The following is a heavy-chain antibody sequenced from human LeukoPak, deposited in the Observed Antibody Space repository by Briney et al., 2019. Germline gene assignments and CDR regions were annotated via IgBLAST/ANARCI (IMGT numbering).Heavy chain of an antibody. D-gene: IGHD2-2*01. CDR1: GFTFSGYW. J-gene: IGHJ5*02. CDR3: AKDSLPIVVVPAA. CDR2: IKEDGGEG. V-gene: IGHV3-7*01. Sequence: GGSLRLSCAASGFTFSGYWMTWVRQAPGKGLEWVANIKEDGGEGYYVDSVKGRFTISRDNAKNSLYLQMSSLRAEDTAVYYCAKDSLPIVVVPAAWGQGTLVTVSS.